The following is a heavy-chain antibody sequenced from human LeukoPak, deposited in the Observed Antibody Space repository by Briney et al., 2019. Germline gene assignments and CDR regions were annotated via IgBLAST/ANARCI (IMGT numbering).Heavy chain of an antibody. CDR1: GGSISSYY. CDR3: ARAPPDYYGSGSEAPDY. Sequence: SETLSLTCTVSGGSISSYYWSWIRQPPGKGLEWIGYIYHSGSTNYNPSLKSRVTISVDTSKNQFSLKLSSVTAADTAVYYCARAPPDYYGSGSEAPDYWGQGTLVTVSS. CDR2: IYHSGST. D-gene: IGHD3-10*01. J-gene: IGHJ4*02. V-gene: IGHV4-59*01.